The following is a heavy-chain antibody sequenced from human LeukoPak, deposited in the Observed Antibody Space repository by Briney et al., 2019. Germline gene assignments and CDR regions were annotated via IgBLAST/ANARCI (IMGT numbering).Heavy chain of an antibody. Sequence: SVKVSCKASGGTFSSYAISWVRQAPGQGLAWVGRIIPILGIANYAQKFQGRVTITADKSTSTAYMELSSLRSEDTAVYYCARVAQRYYGDYFDYWGQGTLVTVSS. J-gene: IGHJ4*02. CDR1: GGTFSSYA. V-gene: IGHV1-69*04. D-gene: IGHD3-3*01. CDR3: ARVAQRYYGDYFDY. CDR2: IIPILGIA.